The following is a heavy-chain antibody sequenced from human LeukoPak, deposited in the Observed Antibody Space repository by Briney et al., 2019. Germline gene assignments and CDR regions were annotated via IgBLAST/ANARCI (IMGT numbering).Heavy chain of an antibody. J-gene: IGHJ4*02. Sequence: GGSLRLSCAASGFIFSHYGMHWVRQAPGKGLEWVAVIQNDASTENFADSVKGRFTISRDNSKDTVFLQMNSLRVEDTAVYYCARELSQIVWGGLDYGGQGTLVSVSS. CDR3: ARELSQIVWGGLDY. CDR1: GFIFSHYG. D-gene: IGHD2-21*01. V-gene: IGHV3-33*05. CDR2: IQNDASTE.